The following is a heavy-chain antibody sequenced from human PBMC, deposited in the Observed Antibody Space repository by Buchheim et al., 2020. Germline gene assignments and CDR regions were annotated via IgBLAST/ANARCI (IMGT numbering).Heavy chain of an antibody. V-gene: IGHV3-30*18. CDR3: ANIAAAEYYFDY. D-gene: IGHD6-13*01. Sequence: QVQLVESGGGVVQPGRSLRLSCAASGFTFSSYGMHWVRQAPGKGLEWVAVISYDGSNKYYADSVKGRFTISRDNSKNPLYLQMNSLRAEDTAVYYCANIAAAEYYFDYWGQGTL. CDR2: ISYDGSNK. J-gene: IGHJ4*02. CDR1: GFTFSSYG.